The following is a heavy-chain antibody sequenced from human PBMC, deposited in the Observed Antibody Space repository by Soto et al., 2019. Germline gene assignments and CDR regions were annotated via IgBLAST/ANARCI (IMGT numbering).Heavy chain of an antibody. D-gene: IGHD6-13*01. Sequence: QITLKESGPTLVKPTQTLTLTCTFSGFSLSTSGVGVGWIRQPPGKALEWLALIYWDDDKRYSPSLKSRLTITKDTPKNQVVLTMTNMDPVDTATYYCAHRIAAAGNRYWLDPWGQGTLVTVSS. CDR2: IYWDDDK. V-gene: IGHV2-5*02. J-gene: IGHJ5*02. CDR3: AHRIAAAGNRYWLDP. CDR1: GFSLSTSGVG.